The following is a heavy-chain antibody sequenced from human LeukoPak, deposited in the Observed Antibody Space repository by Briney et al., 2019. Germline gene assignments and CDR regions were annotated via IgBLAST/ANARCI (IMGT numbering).Heavy chain of an antibody. CDR3: AKAPVTSCRGAYCYPFDY. D-gene: IGHD2-21*01. CDR2: ISSTDAGT. Sequence: GGSLRLSCAASGFSLSSYAMRWVRQAPGKGLEWVSAISSTDAGTYHADSVRGRFTISRDSSKNTLYLQMNSLRAEDAAVYYCAKAPVTSCRGAYCYPFDYWGQGTLVTVSS. J-gene: IGHJ4*02. CDR1: GFSLSSYA. V-gene: IGHV3-23*01.